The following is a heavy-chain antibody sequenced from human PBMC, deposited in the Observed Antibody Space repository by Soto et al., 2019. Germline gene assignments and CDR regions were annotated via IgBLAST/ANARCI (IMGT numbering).Heavy chain of an antibody. CDR3: ARNLYNTGSFDH. V-gene: IGHV1-8*02. CDR1: GYTFTSYD. CDR2: MTPNSGDT. Sequence: QVQLVQSGAEVKKPGASVKVSCKASGYTFTSYDITWVRQAPGQGLEWVGWMTPNSGDTGYAQTFQGRVTLTRDTSRSTAYMELSSLTSEDTAVYYCARNLYNTGSFDHWGQGTLVTVSS. D-gene: IGHD1-20*01. J-gene: IGHJ4*02.